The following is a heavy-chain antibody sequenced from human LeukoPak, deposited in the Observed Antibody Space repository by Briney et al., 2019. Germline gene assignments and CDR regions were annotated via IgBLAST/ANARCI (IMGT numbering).Heavy chain of an antibody. V-gene: IGHV4-59*01. D-gene: IGHD6-13*01. J-gene: IGHJ4*02. CDR2: IYYSGST. CDR3: ARGWELAAAGTVFDY. CDR1: GGSISSYY. Sequence: SETLSLTCTVSGGSISSYYWSWIRQPPGKGLEWIGYIYYSGSTNYNPPLKSRVTISVDTSKNQFSLKLSSVTAADTAVYYCARGWELAAAGTVFDYWGQGTLVTVSS.